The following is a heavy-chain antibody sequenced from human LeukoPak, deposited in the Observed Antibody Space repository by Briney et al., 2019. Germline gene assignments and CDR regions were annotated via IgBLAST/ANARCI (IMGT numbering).Heavy chain of an antibody. V-gene: IGHV1-69*01. CDR3: ARGVVAATDNWFDP. D-gene: IGHD2-15*01. J-gene: IGHJ5*02. CDR1: VGTFSSYA. CDR2: IIPIFGTA. Sequence: SVKVSCKASVGTFSSYAISWVRQAPGQGLEWMGGIIPIFGTANYAQKFQGRVTITADESTSTAYMELSSLRSEDTAVYYCARGVVAATDNWFDPWGQGTLVTVSS.